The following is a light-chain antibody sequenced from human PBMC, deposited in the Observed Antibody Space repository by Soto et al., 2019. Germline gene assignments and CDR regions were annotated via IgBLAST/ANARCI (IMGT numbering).Light chain of an antibody. Sequence: IQMTQSPSSLSTSVGDRVTITCRASQGISNYLAWYQQKPGKAPNLLIYDVSILESGVPLRFSGSGSGTEFTLTISSLQADDFATYYCQQVNVYPSTFGGGTKVDIK. CDR2: DVS. J-gene: IGKJ4*01. CDR1: QGISNY. V-gene: IGKV1-13*02. CDR3: QQVNVYPST.